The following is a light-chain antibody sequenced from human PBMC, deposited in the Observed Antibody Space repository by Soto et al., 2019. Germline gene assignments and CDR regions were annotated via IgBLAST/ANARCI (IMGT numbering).Light chain of an antibody. CDR1: QSVSSSY. CDR3: QQYGSSSIT. V-gene: IGKV3-20*01. Sequence: EIVLTQSPGTLSLSPGERATLSCRASQSVSSSYLAWYQQKPGQAPRLLIYGASSRATGIPDRFSGSGSGTDFTLTISRLEPEDVAVYYCQQYGSSSITFGHGTRVEIK. J-gene: IGKJ5*01. CDR2: GAS.